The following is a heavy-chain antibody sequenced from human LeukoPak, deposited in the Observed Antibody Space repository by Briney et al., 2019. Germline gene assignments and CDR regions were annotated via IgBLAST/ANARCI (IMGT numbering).Heavy chain of an antibody. CDR2: IIPIFGTA. V-gene: IGHV1-69*13. J-gene: IGHJ4*02. CDR3: ARARRGFYDSSGLFDY. D-gene: IGHD3-22*01. Sequence: GASVKVSCTASGGTFSSYAISWVRQAPGQGLEWMGGIIPIFGTANYAQKFQGRVTITADESTSTAYMELSSLRSEDTAVYYCARARRGFYDSSGLFDYWGQGTLVTVSS. CDR1: GGTFSSYA.